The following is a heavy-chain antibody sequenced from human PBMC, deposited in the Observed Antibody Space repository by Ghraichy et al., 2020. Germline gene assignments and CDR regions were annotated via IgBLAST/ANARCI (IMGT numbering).Heavy chain of an antibody. CDR1: GYTFTSYG. CDR3: ARDRNDGPSSSWTRATRYYGMDV. D-gene: IGHD6-13*01. J-gene: IGHJ6*02. V-gene: IGHV1-18*01. CDR2: ISAYNGNT. Sequence: ASVKVSCKASGYTFTSYGISWVRQAPGQGLEWMGWISAYNGNTNYAQKLQGRVTMTTDTSTSTAYMELRSLRSDDTAVYYCARDRNDGPSSSWTRATRYYGMDVWGQGTTVTVSS.